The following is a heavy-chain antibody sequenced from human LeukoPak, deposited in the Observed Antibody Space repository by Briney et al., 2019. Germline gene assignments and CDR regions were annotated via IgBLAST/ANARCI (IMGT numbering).Heavy chain of an antibody. CDR3: AKDAPPHYYGSGSYLAHYYYYYYGMDV. D-gene: IGHD3-10*01. CDR2: ISGDGGST. J-gene: IGHJ6*02. V-gene: IGHV3-43*02. Sequence: PGGSLRLSCAASGFTFDDYAMHWVRQAPGKGLEWVSLISGDGGSTYYADSVKGRFTISRDNSKNSLYLQMNSLRTEDTALYYRAKDAPPHYYGSGSYLAHYYYYYYGMDVWGQGTTVTVSS. CDR1: GFTFDDYA.